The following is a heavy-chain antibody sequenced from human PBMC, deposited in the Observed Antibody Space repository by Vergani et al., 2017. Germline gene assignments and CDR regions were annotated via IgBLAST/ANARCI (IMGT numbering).Heavy chain of an antibody. CDR1: GYTFTSYD. CDR3: AKDRDSSGYYPYEFDY. D-gene: IGHD3-22*01. Sequence: QVQLVQSGAEVKKPGASVKVSCKASGYTFTSYDINWVRQATGQGLEWMGWMNPNSGNTGYAQKFQGRVTITADESTSTAYMELSSLRAEDTAVYYCAKDRDSSGYYPYEFDYWGQGTLVTVSS. J-gene: IGHJ4*02. CDR2: MNPNSGNT. V-gene: IGHV1-8*01.